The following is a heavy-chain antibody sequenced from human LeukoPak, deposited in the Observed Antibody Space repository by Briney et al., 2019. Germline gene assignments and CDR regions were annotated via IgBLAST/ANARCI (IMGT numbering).Heavy chain of an antibody. J-gene: IGHJ4*02. D-gene: IGHD3-10*01. CDR2: ISGSGGST. CDR3: AKVVIGELGAYYFDY. V-gene: IGHV3-23*01. Sequence: PGGSLRLSCAASGFTFSSYSMHWVRQAPGKGLEWVSAISGSGGSTYYADSVKGRFTISGDNSKNTLYLQMNSLRAEDTAVYYCAKVVIGELGAYYFDYWGQGTLVTVSS. CDR1: GFTFSSYS.